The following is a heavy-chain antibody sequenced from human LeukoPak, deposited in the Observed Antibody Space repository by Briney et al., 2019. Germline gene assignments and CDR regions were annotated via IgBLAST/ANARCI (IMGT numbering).Heavy chain of an antibody. D-gene: IGHD4-17*01. J-gene: IGHJ4*02. V-gene: IGHV1-69*05. Sequence: FIPIFGTANYAQKFQGRVTITTDESTSTAYMELSSLRSEDTAVYYCARSPAGDYAHYWGQGTLVTVSS. CDR2: FIPIFGTA. CDR3: ARSPAGDYAHY.